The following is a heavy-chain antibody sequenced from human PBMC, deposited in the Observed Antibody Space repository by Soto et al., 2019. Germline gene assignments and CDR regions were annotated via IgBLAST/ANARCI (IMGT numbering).Heavy chain of an antibody. Sequence: ASVKVSCKASGYTFTSYAMHWVRQAPGQRLEWMGWINAGNGNTKYSQKFQGRVTITRDTSASTAYMELSSLRSEDTAVYYCARGDRIAVAGLDYWGQGTLVTVSS. CDR1: GYTFTSYA. J-gene: IGHJ4*02. V-gene: IGHV1-3*01. CDR2: INAGNGNT. D-gene: IGHD6-19*01. CDR3: ARGDRIAVAGLDY.